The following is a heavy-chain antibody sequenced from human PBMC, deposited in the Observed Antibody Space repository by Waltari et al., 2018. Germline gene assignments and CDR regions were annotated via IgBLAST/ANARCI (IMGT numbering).Heavy chain of an antibody. J-gene: IGHJ5*02. D-gene: IGHD5-18*01. Sequence: QVQLQQWGAGLLKPSETLSLTCAVDGGSFSGYYWSWIRKPPGKGLEWIGEINHSGSNNYTPSLKSRVTISVDTSKNQFSLTLSSVTAADTAVYYCARGYSSWVQGTLVTVSS. CDR2: INHSGSN. V-gene: IGHV4-34*01. CDR3: ARGYSS. CDR1: GGSFSGYY.